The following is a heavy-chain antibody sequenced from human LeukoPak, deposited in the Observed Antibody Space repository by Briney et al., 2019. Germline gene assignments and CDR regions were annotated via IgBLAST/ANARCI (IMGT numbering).Heavy chain of an antibody. CDR3: ARAGVAAAGLDY. Sequence: SETLSLTCAVSGGSISSGGYSWSWIRQPPGKGLGWIGYIYHSGSTYYNPSLKSRVTISVDRSKNQFSLKLSSVTAADTAVYYCARAGVAAAGLDYWGQGTLVTVSS. J-gene: IGHJ4*02. CDR2: IYHSGST. CDR1: GGSISSGGYS. V-gene: IGHV4-30-2*01. D-gene: IGHD6-13*01.